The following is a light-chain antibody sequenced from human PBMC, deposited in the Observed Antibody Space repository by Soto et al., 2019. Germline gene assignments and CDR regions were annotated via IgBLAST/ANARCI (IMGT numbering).Light chain of an antibody. V-gene: IGKV3-20*01. J-gene: IGKJ4*01. CDR3: QQYGSSVLT. CDR2: AAS. CDR1: QSVSTNS. Sequence: EIVLTQSPDTLSLSPGERATLSCRASQSVSTNSLAWYQQKPGQAPRPLIYAASGRATGTPDRFSGSGSGTEFTLIISRLEPEDFAVYYCQQYGSSVLTFGGGTKVEIK.